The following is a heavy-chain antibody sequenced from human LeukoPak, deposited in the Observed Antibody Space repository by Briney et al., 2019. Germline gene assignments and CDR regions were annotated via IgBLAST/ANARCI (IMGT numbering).Heavy chain of an antibody. Sequence: GGSLRLSCAASGFTFSDYYMSWIRQAPGKGLEWVSYISSSGSTIYYADSVKGRFTISRDNAKNSLYLQMNNLRAEDTAVYYCATSGWYGYYYFDYWGQGTLVTVSS. CDR1: GFTFSDYY. D-gene: IGHD6-19*01. V-gene: IGHV3-11*04. CDR3: ATSGWYGYYYFDY. CDR2: ISSSGSTI. J-gene: IGHJ4*02.